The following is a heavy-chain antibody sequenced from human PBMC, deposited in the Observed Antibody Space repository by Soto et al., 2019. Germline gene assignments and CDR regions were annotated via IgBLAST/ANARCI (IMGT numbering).Heavy chain of an antibody. CDR1: GYTFTSYG. CDR2: INAYNGNT. Sequence: QVQLVQSGAEVKKPGASVKVSCKASGYTFTSYGISWVRQAPGQGLEWLGWINAYNGNTKYAQKLQGRVTMTTDTSTSTAYMELRSLRTDDSAVYYCARDQAMAQFDYWGQGTLVTVSS. J-gene: IGHJ4*02. V-gene: IGHV1-18*01. D-gene: IGHD5-18*01. CDR3: ARDQAMAQFDY.